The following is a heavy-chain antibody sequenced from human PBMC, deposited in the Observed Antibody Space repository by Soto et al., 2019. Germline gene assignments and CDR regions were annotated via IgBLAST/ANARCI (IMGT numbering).Heavy chain of an antibody. CDR1: GGSISSYY. V-gene: IGHV4-59*01. Sequence: SETLSLTCTVSGGSISSYYWSWIRQPPGKGLEWIGYIYYSGSTNYNPSLKSRVTISVDTSKNQFSLKLSSVTAADTAVYYCASSDYYDSSGYYSWGQGTLITVSS. CDR3: ASSDYYDSSGYYS. D-gene: IGHD3-22*01. J-gene: IGHJ4*02. CDR2: IYYSGST.